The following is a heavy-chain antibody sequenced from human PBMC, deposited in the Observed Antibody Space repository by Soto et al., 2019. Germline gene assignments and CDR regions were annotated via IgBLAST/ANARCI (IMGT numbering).Heavy chain of an antibody. V-gene: IGHV4-39*01. D-gene: IGHD3-10*01. Sequence: SETLSLTCTVSGGSINSTSYYWGWTRQTPGKGLEWIGSVYFRGSTYYNPSLKSRVTISADTSKNQFSLKLSSVTAADTVVYYCASCYFGSGSSDYWGQGVLVTVSS. CDR2: VYFRGST. CDR1: GGSINSTSYY. J-gene: IGHJ4*02. CDR3: ASCYFGSGSSDY.